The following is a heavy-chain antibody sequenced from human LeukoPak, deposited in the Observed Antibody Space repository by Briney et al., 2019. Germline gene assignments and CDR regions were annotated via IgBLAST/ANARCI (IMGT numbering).Heavy chain of an antibody. CDR1: GFTFSSYA. V-gene: IGHV3-23*01. D-gene: IGHD2-8*01. CDR2: ISASGGNT. Sequence: GGSLRLSCAASGFTFSSYAMSWVRQAPGKGLEWVSTISASGGNTFYADSVKGRFTISRDNSKNTLHLQMNSLRAEDMAVYYCAKEGYCTNGVCSNFDYWGQGTLVTVSS. CDR3: AKEGYCTNGVCSNFDY. J-gene: IGHJ4*02.